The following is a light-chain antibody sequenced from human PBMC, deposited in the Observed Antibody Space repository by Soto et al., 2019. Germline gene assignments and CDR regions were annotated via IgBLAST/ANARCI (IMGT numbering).Light chain of an antibody. CDR1: SSNIGINT. CDR2: GNN. J-gene: IGLJ1*01. Sequence: QSVLTQPPSASGTPGQTITISCSGGSSNIGINTVSWYEHLPGTAPRLLIYGNNQRPSGVPDRFSGSKSGTSASLAISGLQSEDEAHSYCATWDDSLDVHVFGTGTKLTVL. V-gene: IGLV1-44*01. CDR3: ATWDDSLDVHV.